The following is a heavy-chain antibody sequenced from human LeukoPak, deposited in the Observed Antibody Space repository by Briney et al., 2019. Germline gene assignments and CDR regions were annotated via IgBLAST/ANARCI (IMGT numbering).Heavy chain of an antibody. CDR1: GGSISNYY. Sequence: SETLSLTCTVSGGSISNYYWSWIRQPPGKGLEGIGYIYYSGSTNYNPSLKSRVTISVDTSKNQFSLKLSSVTAADTAVYYCARIYGSGSSLDYWGQGTLVTVSS. J-gene: IGHJ4*02. CDR3: ARIYGSGSSLDY. D-gene: IGHD3-10*01. V-gene: IGHV4-59*13. CDR2: IYYSGST.